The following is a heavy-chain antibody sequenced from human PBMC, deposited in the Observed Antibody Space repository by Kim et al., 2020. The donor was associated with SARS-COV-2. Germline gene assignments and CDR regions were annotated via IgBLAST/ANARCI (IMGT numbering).Heavy chain of an antibody. CDR2: INHSGST. CDR3: ARGGAEYYFDY. D-gene: IGHD1-26*01. Sequence: SETLSLTCAVYGGSFSGYYWSWIRQPPGKGLEWIGEINHSGSTNYNPSLKSRVTISVDTSKNQFSLKLSSVTAADMAVYYCARGGAEYYFDYWGQGTLV. CDR1: GGSFSGYY. V-gene: IGHV4-34*01. J-gene: IGHJ4*02.